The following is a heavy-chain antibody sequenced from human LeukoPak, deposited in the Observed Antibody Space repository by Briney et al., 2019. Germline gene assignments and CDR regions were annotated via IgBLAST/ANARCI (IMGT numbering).Heavy chain of an antibody. CDR1: GFTFSSYG. V-gene: IGHV3-30*18. D-gene: IGHD3-10*01. CDR2: ISYDGSNT. Sequence: GGSLRLSCAASGFTFSSYGMHWVRQAPGKGLEWVAVISYDGSNTYYADSVKGRFTIPRDNSKNMLYLQVNSLRAEDTAVYYCAKPYYYGSRSYMDYWGQGTLVTVSS. J-gene: IGHJ4*02. CDR3: AKPYYYGSRSYMDY.